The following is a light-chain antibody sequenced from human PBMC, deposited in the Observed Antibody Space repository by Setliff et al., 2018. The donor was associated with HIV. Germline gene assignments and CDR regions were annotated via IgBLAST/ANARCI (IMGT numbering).Light chain of an antibody. V-gene: IGLV2-23*01. CDR2: QAT. CDR3: CSNTGSNTFV. Sequence: QSVLTQPASVSGSPGQSITISCTGTSNDVGRYDLVSWYQQHPARAPKLIIYQATRRPSGVSNRFSGSKSGNVASLTISGLQAEDEADYYCCSNTGSNTFVFRTGTK. J-gene: IGLJ1*01. CDR1: SNDVGRYDL.